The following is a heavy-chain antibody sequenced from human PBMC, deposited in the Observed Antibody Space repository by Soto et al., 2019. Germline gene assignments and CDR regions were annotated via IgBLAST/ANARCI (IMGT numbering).Heavy chain of an antibody. J-gene: IGHJ4*02. CDR1: GFTFSGSG. V-gene: IGHV3-73*02. D-gene: IGHD3-10*01. CDR2: VKTRSYSYAT. Sequence: EVQLVESGGGLVQPGGSVKLSCAASGFTFSGSGIHWVRQASGKGLEWVGRVKTRSYSYATAYTASVEGRFTISRDDSKNTAYLQMHSLKTEDTAVYYCARLRALGDDYNSPPYYLDYWGQGTLVTVSS. CDR3: ARLRALGDDYNSPPYYLDY.